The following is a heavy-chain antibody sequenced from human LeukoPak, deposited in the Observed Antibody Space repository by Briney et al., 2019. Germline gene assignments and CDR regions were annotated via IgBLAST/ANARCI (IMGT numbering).Heavy chain of an antibody. Sequence: SVKVSCKASGGTFSSYAISWVRQAHGQWLEWMGEIIPIFGTANYAQKFQGRVTITADKSTSTAYMELSSLRSEDTAVYFCSKHKTAYDMVYWGQGTLVTVSS. D-gene: IGHD3-9*01. J-gene: IGHJ4*02. CDR3: SKHKTAYDMVY. V-gene: IGHV1-69*06. CDR1: GGTFSSYA. CDR2: IIPIFGTA.